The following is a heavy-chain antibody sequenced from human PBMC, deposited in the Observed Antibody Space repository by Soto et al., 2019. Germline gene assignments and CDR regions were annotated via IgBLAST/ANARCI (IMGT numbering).Heavy chain of an antibody. J-gene: IGHJ4*02. CDR1: GGSFSGYY. CDR2: INHSGST. V-gene: IGHV4-34*01. CDR3: ARGKLSDYVWGSYRYHFDY. Sequence: PSETLSLTCAVYGGSFSGYYCSWSRQPPGKGLEWIGEINHSGSTNYNPSLKSRVTISVDTSKNQFSLKLSSVTAADTAVYYCARGKLSDYVWGSYRYHFDYWGQGTVVTVSS. D-gene: IGHD3-16*02.